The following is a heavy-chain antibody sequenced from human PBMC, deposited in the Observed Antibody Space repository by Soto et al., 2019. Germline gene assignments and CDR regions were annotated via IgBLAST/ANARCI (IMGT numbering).Heavy chain of an antibody. Sequence: EGSLRLSCAASGFSVSNNYMTWVRQAPGKGLEWVSFIYRGGTMNYADSVKGRFTISRDESKNTLYLQMDSLRAEDTAVYYCAKRRGGGFYFDSWGPGTVVTVSS. V-gene: IGHV3-66*01. CDR2: IYRGGTM. J-gene: IGHJ4*02. CDR3: AKRRGGGFYFDS. CDR1: GFSVSNNY. D-gene: IGHD3-16*01.